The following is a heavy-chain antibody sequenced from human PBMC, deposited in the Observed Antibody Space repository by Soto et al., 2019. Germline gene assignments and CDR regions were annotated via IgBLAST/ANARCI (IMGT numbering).Heavy chain of an antibody. V-gene: IGHV1-69*01. CDR3: ASWDYDVLTGYSYDD. D-gene: IGHD3-9*01. CDR1: GGTFNNYG. J-gene: IGHJ4*02. Sequence: QVQLVQSGAEVKKPGSSVKVSCKASGGTFNNYGMGWVRQAPGQGLEWMGGIIPMIGRTNYAQKFQGRLTLTADASRSTAYMELRSLRSDDTAVYYCASWDYDVLTGYSYDDWGQGTLVTVSS. CDR2: IIPMIGRT.